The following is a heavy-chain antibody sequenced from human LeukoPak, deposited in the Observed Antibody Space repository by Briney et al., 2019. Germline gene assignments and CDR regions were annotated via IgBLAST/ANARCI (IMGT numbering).Heavy chain of an antibody. CDR1: GFIFTSYA. J-gene: IGHJ4*02. Sequence: PGGSLRLSCAASGFIFTSYAMTWVRQAPGKGLEWASHVSATGGTTYYADSVKGRFTISRDNSKNTLYLQMNSLRAEDTAIYYCAREIKTVTTDRDYWGQGTLVTVSS. CDR2: VSATGGTT. CDR3: AREIKTVTTDRDY. V-gene: IGHV3-23*01. D-gene: IGHD4-17*01.